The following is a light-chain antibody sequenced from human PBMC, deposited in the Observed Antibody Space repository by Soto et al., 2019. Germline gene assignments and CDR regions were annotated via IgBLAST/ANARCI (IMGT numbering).Light chain of an antibody. Sequence: QSALTQPASVSGSPGQSITISCTGTSSDVGGYNYVSWYQQHPGKAPKLMIYDVSSRPPGVSNRLSGSKSGNTASLTISGLQAEDEADYYCSSYTSSSTLLYVFGTGTKVTVL. CDR2: DVS. V-gene: IGLV2-14*01. J-gene: IGLJ1*01. CDR1: SSDVGGYNY. CDR3: SSYTSSSTLLYV.